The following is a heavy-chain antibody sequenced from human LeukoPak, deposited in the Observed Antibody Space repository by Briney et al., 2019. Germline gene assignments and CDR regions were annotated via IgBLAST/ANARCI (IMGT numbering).Heavy chain of an antibody. CDR2: IIPNSGGT. Sequence: ASVKVSCKASGYTFTGYYLHWVRQAPGQGLEWMGWIIPNSGGTTYAQNFQGRVTMTRDTSISTAYMELSSLRSDDTAIYFCVRALRNDAFDIWGQGTMVSVSS. CDR3: VRALRNDAFDI. J-gene: IGHJ3*02. V-gene: IGHV1-2*02. CDR1: GYTFTGYY.